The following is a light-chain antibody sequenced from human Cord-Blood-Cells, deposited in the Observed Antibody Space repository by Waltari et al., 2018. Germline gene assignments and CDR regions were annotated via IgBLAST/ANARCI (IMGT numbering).Light chain of an antibody. Sequence: SSELTQPPSVSVSPGQTASITCPGDKLGDKYACWYQQKPGQSPVLVIYQDSKRPSGIPVRFSGSNSGNTATLTISGTQAMDEADYYCQAWDSSNYVFGTGTKVTVL. CDR2: QDS. V-gene: IGLV3-1*01. J-gene: IGLJ1*01. CDR3: QAWDSSNYV. CDR1: KLGDKY.